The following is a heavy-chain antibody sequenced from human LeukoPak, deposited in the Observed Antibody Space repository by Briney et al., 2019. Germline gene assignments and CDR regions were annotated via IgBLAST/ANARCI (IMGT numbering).Heavy chain of an antibody. CDR2: IKEDGSEK. V-gene: IGHV3-7*01. CDR3: TRYLMGV. CDR1: GFKFGSSW. Sequence: GGSLRLSCVGSGFKFGSSWMVWVRQAPGKGLEWVANIKEDGSEKFCVDSVKGRFTVSRDNAENSLYLQMNSLRPEDTAVYYCTRYLMGVWGQGTTVTVSS. J-gene: IGHJ6*02.